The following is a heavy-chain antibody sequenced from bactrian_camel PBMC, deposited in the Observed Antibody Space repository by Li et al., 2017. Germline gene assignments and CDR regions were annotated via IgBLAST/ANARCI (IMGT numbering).Heavy chain of an antibody. CDR1: GLPFSGNS. Sequence: HVQLVESGGGLVQPGGSLRLSCAASGLPFSGNSMNWVRQAPGKGLQCVASIGPDGSDLFVANAVKDRFAISRDNAKNTVYLQMNSLKPEDTAVYYCATRSSMGWAQFYNYWGQGTQVT. D-gene: IGHD5*01. CDR3: ATRSSMGWAQFYNY. CDR2: IGPDGSDL. J-gene: IGHJ4*01. V-gene: IGHV3S6*01.